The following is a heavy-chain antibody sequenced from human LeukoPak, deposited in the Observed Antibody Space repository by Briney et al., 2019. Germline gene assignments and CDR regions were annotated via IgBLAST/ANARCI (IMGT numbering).Heavy chain of an antibody. D-gene: IGHD3-10*01. Sequence: GGSLRLSCAAFGFTFGSYAMNWVRQAPGKGLEWVASMIGDGGEIHYVDSVKGRFTISRDNAKNSLYLQMNSLTAEDTAVYYCVRAHHPGGWFDPWGQGTLVTVSS. CDR2: MIGDGGEI. J-gene: IGHJ5*02. CDR1: GFTFGSYA. CDR3: VRAHHPGGWFDP. V-gene: IGHV3-7*03.